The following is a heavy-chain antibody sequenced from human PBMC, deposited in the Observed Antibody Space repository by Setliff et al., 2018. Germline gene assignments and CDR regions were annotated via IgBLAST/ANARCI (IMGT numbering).Heavy chain of an antibody. CDR3: ARGFYYYYYYYMDV. CDR1: GYSISSGYY. J-gene: IGHJ6*03. V-gene: IGHV4-38-2*01. CDR2: XRXXXXX. Sequence: SETLSLTCAVSGYSISSGYYWGWIRQPPGKGLEWLGSXRXXXXXXYNXSLXXRVTISLDTSKNQFSLKLSSVTAADTAVYYCARGFYYYYYYYMDVWG.